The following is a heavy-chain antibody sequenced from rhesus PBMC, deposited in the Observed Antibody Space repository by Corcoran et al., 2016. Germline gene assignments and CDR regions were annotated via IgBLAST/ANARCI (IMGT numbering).Heavy chain of an antibody. D-gene: IGHD1-44*01. CDR2: GNGKSGST. CDR1: GGSFSSYW. CDR3: AGSIVGTTWDY. Sequence: QVQLQESGPGLVKPSETLSLTCAVSGGSFSSYWWSWIRQSPGKGLEWIGEGNGKSGSTNHDPSLTGRVTISRDASKNQFSLKLSSVTAADTAVYYCAGSIVGTTWDYWGQGVLVIVSS. V-gene: IGHV4-80*01. J-gene: IGHJ4*01.